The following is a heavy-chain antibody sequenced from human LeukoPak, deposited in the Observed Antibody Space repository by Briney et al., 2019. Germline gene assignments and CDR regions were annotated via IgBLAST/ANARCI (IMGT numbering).Heavy chain of an antibody. Sequence: ASVKVSCKASGYTFTGYYMHWVRQAPGQGLEWRGRIYPNSGGTNYAQKFQGRVTMTRDTSISTAYMELSRLRSDDTAVYYCAGDLPRNSGNYYYPNWFDPWGQGTLVTVSS. V-gene: IGHV1-2*06. D-gene: IGHD3-10*01. J-gene: IGHJ5*02. CDR2: IYPNSGGT. CDR3: AGDLPRNSGNYYYPNWFDP. CDR1: GYTFTGYY.